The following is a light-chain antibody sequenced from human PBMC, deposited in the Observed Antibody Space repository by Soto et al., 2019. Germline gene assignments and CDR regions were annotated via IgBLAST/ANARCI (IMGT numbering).Light chain of an antibody. Sequence: DIQLTQSPSTLSASVGDRVTLTCRASQNINNWLAWYQQKPGKAPKVLIYDASSLESGVPSRFSGSGSGTEFTLTISSLQPDDFATYYCQKYNSYFGQGTRLEIK. J-gene: IGKJ5*01. V-gene: IGKV1-5*01. CDR3: QKYNSY. CDR2: DAS. CDR1: QNINNW.